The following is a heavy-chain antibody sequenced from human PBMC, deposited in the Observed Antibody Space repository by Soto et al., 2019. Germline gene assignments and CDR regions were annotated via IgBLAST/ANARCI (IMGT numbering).Heavy chain of an antibody. CDR1: GFTFSSYA. D-gene: IGHD2-15*01. V-gene: IGHV3-23*01. CDR3: AKEGEVAHWYFDL. Sequence: EVQLLESGGGLVQPGGSLRLSCAASGFTFSSYAMSWVRQAPGKGLEWVSAISGSGGSTYYADSVKGRFTITRDNTKTTQQQQMNSRSAEATAVDYGAKEGEVAHWYFDLWGRGTLVTVSS. CDR2: ISGSGGST. J-gene: IGHJ2*01.